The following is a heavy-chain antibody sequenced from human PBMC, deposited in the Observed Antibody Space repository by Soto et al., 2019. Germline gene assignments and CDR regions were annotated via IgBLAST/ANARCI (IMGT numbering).Heavy chain of an antibody. CDR1: GFPFSSYA. D-gene: IGHD4-17*01. CDR2: ISYDGSNK. CDR3: AREPTVVTPVGAFDI. Sequence: SLRLSCAASGFPFSSYAMHWVRQAPGKGLEWVAVISYDGSNKYYADSVKGRFTISRDNSKNTLYLQMNSLRAEDTAVYYCAREPTVVTPVGAFDIWGQGTMVTV. V-gene: IGHV3-30-3*01. J-gene: IGHJ3*02.